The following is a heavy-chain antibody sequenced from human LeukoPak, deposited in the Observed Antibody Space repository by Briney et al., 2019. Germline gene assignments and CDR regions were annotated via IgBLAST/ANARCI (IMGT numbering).Heavy chain of an antibody. V-gene: IGHV1-8*01. CDR1: GYTFTSYD. D-gene: IGHD5-12*01. J-gene: IGHJ4*02. CDR3: ATRPYSGYDLGYDY. Sequence: GASVKVSCKASGYTFTSYDINWVRQATGQGLEWMGWMNPNSGNTGYAQKFQGRVTMTRNTSISTAYMELSSLRSEDTAVYYCATRPYSGYDLGYDYWGQGTLVTVSS. CDR2: MNPNSGNT.